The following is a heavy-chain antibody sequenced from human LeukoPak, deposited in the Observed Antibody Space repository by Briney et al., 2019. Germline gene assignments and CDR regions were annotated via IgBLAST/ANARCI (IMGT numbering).Heavy chain of an antibody. CDR3: ARGEGGATYYYDSSGYCPDY. J-gene: IGHJ4*02. D-gene: IGHD3-22*01. CDR2: MNPNRGNI. V-gene: IGHV1-8*01. CDR1: GYTFTSYD. Sequence: APVKVSCKASGYTFTSYDIHWVRQATGQGLEWMGWMNPNRGNIDYAQKFQGRVTMTRNTSISTAYMELSGLRSEDTAVYYCARGEGGATYYYDSSGYCPDYWGQGTLVTVSS.